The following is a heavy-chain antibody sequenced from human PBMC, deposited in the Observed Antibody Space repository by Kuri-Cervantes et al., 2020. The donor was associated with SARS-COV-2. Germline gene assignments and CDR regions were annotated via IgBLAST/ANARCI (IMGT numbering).Heavy chain of an antibody. CDR3: ARLYYYDSWDY. D-gene: IGHD3-22*01. V-gene: IGHV3-48*03. Sequence: GESLKISCAASGFALGSHNMNWVRQAPGKGLEWVSYISPDSKVIYYADSVKGRFTISRDNAKNSLYLQTNSLRAEDTAVYYCARLYYYDSWDYWGQGTLVTVSS. J-gene: IGHJ4*02. CDR1: GFALGSHN. CDR2: ISPDSKVI.